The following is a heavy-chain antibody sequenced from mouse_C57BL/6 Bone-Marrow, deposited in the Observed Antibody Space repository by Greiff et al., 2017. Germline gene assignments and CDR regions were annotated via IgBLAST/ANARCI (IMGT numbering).Heavy chain of an antibody. CDR1: GYTFTDYS. J-gene: IGHJ1*03. Sequence: VQLQQSGPVLVKPGASVKMSCKASGYTFTDYSMNWVKQSHGKSLEWIGVINPYNGGTSYNQKFKGKATLTVDKASSTAYMELNRLTSEESAVYYCSRERYWYFDVWGTGTTVTVSS. V-gene: IGHV1-19*01. CDR2: INPYNGGT. CDR3: SRERYWYFDV.